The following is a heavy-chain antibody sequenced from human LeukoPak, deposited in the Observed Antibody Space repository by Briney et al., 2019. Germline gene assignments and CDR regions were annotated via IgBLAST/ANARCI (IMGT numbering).Heavy chain of an antibody. J-gene: IGHJ6*03. CDR3: ARVLTPFRGDYYYYMDV. CDR2: ISAYNGNT. CDR1: GYTFTSYG. Sequence: GASVKVSCKASGYTFTSYGISWVRQAPGQGLEWMGWISAYNGNTNYAQKLQGRVTMTTDTSTSTAYMELRSLRSDDTAVYYCARVLTPFRGDYYYYMDVWGKGTTVTVSS. V-gene: IGHV1-18*01.